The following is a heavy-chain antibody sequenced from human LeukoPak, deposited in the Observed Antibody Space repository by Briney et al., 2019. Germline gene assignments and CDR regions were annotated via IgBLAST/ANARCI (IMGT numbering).Heavy chain of an antibody. V-gene: IGHV4-61*02. CDR2: IYTSGST. D-gene: IGHD1-7*01. J-gene: IGHJ3*02. CDR1: GDSISSSSYY. CDR3: ARDSYDYNWNYSAFDI. Sequence: PSETLSLTCTVSGDSISSSSYYWGWIRQPAGKGLEWIGRIYTSGSTNYNPSLKSRVTISVDTSKNQFSLKLSSVTAADTAVYYCARDSYDYNWNYSAFDIWGQGTMVTVSS.